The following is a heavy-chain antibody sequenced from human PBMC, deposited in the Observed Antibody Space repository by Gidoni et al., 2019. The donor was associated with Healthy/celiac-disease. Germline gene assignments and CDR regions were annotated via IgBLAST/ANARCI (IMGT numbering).Heavy chain of an antibody. CDR3: ARHIVVVVAAPSGFDP. CDR2: IYYSGST. CDR1: GGSLSSSSYY. V-gene: IGHV4-39*01. J-gene: IGHJ5*02. Sequence: QLQLQESGPGLVKPSETLSLTCTVSGGSLSSSSYYWGWIRQPPGKGLEWIGSIYYSGSTYYNPSLKSRVTISVDTSKNQFSLKLSSVTAADTAVYYCARHIVVVVAAPSGFDPWGQGTLVTVSS. D-gene: IGHD2-15*01.